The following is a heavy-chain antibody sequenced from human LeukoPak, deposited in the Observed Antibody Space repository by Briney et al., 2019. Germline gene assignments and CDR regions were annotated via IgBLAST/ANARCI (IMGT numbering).Heavy chain of an antibody. CDR2: INPNSGGT. V-gene: IGHV1-2*02. D-gene: IGHD1-20*01. CDR1: GYTFTGYY. J-gene: IGHJ6*02. Sequence: ASVKVSCKASGYTFTGYYMHWVRQAPGQGLEWMGWINPNSGGTNYAQKFQGRVTMTRDTSISTAYMELSSLRSEDTAVYYCARGGRAGYNWDYYYYGMDVWGQGTTVTVSS. CDR3: ARGGRAGYNWDYYYYGMDV.